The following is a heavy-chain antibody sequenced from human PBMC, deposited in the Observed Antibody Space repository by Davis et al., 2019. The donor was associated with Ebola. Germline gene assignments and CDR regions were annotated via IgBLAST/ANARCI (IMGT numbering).Heavy chain of an antibody. CDR3: ARAASYRNYYYMDV. CDR2: TRNKAKSYTT. J-gene: IGHJ6*03. CDR1: GFTFSGHY. Sequence: PGGSLRLSCAVSGFTFSGHYMDWVRQAPGKGLEWVGRTRNKAKSYTTEYAASVKGRFSISRDDSKNSLYLQMNSLKTEDTAVYHCARAASYRNYYYMDVWGKGTTVTVSS. D-gene: IGHD3-10*01. V-gene: IGHV3-72*01.